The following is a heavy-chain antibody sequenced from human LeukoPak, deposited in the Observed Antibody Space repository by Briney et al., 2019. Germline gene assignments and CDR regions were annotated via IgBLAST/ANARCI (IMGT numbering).Heavy chain of an antibody. CDR3: AGGGHDFWSGYYTV. CDR2: ISSSSSYI. V-gene: IGHV3-21*01. D-gene: IGHD3-3*01. Sequence: GGSLRLSCAASGFTFSSYSMNWVRQAPGKGLEWVSSISSSSSYIYYADSVKGRFTISRDNAKNSLYLQMNSLRAEDTAVYYCAGGGHDFWSGYYTVWGQGTLVTVSS. J-gene: IGHJ4*02. CDR1: GFTFSSYS.